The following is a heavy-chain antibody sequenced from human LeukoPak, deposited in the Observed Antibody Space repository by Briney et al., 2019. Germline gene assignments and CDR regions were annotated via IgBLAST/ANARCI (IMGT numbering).Heavy chain of an antibody. CDR2: IYHSGST. J-gene: IGHJ4*02. D-gene: IGHD2-15*01. CDR3: ARDFSAAPGNFDY. Sequence: SETLSLTCAVSGGSISSSNWWSWVRQPPGKGLEWIGEIYHSGSTNYNPSLKSRVTISVDKSKNQFSLKLYSVTAADTAVYYCARDFSAAPGNFDYWGQGTLVTVSS. V-gene: IGHV4-4*02. CDR1: GGSISSSNW.